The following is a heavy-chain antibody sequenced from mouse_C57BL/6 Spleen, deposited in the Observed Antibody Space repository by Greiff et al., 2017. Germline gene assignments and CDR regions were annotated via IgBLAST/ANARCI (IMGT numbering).Heavy chain of an antibody. Sequence: VQLQQSGPELVKPGDSVKISCKASGYSFTGYFMNWVMQSHGKSLEWIGRINPYNGDTFYNQKFKGKATLTVDKSSSTAHMELRSLTSEDSAVYYCARGEVYYDYDGRGYAMDYWGQGTSVTVSS. V-gene: IGHV1-20*01. CDR3: ARGEVYYDYDGRGYAMDY. J-gene: IGHJ4*01. CDR1: GYSFTGYF. D-gene: IGHD2-4*01. CDR2: INPYNGDT.